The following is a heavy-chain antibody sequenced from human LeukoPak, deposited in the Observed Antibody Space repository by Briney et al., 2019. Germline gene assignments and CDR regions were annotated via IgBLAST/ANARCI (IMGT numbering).Heavy chain of an antibody. CDR2: IWYGGSNK. Sequence: AGGSLRLSCAASGFTFSSYGMHWVRQAPGKGLEWVAVIWYGGSNKYYADSVKGRFTISRDNSKNTLYLQMNSLRAEDTAVYYCAKSLRDYDFWSGPPDYWGQGTLVTVSS. D-gene: IGHD3-3*01. J-gene: IGHJ4*02. V-gene: IGHV3-30*02. CDR3: AKSLRDYDFWSGPPDY. CDR1: GFTFSSYG.